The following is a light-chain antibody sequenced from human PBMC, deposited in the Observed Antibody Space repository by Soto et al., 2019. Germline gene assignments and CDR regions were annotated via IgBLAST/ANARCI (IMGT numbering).Light chain of an antibody. CDR1: SSNIGGNS. CDR3: GSWDSSMSAYV. Sequence: QSVLTQPPSVSAAPGQKVTISCSGSSSNIGGNSVSGYQQLPGTAPKLLIYDDNKRPSGIPDRFSGSKSGTSATLGITGFQTGDEADYYCGSWDSSMSAYVLGTGTKVNVL. CDR2: DDN. J-gene: IGLJ1*01. V-gene: IGLV1-51*01.